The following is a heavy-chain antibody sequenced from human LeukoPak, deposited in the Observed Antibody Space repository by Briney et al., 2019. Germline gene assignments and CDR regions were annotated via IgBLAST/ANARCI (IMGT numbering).Heavy chain of an antibody. J-gene: IGHJ4*02. D-gene: IGHD3-16*01. Sequence: PGRSLRLSCTASGFTFGDYAMSWVRQAPGKGLEWVGFIRSKAYGGTTEYAASVKGRFTISRDDSKSIAYLQMNSLKIEDTAMYYCTRIYDAYYFDYWGQGTLVTASS. CDR3: TRIYDAYYFDY. CDR2: IRSKAYGGTT. V-gene: IGHV3-49*04. CDR1: GFTFGDYA.